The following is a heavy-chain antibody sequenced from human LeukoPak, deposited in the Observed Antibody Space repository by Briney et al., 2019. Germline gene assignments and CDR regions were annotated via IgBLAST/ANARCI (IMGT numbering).Heavy chain of an antibody. CDR3: AAYYYYDSSGYYYFDY. Sequence: GASVKASCKASGGTFSSYAISWVRQAPGQGLEWMGRIIPIFGTANYAQKFQGRVTITTDESTSTAYMELSSLRSEDTAVYYCAAYYYYDSSGYYYFDYWGQRTLVTVSS. D-gene: IGHD3-22*01. V-gene: IGHV1-69*05. CDR2: IIPIFGTA. J-gene: IGHJ4*02. CDR1: GGTFSSYA.